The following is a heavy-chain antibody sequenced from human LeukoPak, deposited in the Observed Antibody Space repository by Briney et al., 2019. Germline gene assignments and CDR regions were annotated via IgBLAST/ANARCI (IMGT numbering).Heavy chain of an antibody. Sequence: GGSLRLSCAASGFSVSTNYISGVRQAPGKGLEWVSVIYSDGSTKYADSVKARFTIARDNSKNTVYLQMNSLRVEDTAVYYCASATLDNWGQGTLVTVSS. CDR3: ASATLDN. V-gene: IGHV3-53*01. CDR2: IYSDGST. CDR1: GFSVSTNY. J-gene: IGHJ4*02.